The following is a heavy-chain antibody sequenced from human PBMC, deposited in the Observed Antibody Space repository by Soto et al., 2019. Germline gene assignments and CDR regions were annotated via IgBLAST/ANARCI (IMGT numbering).Heavy chain of an antibody. D-gene: IGHD1-1*01. CDR2: ISYDGNLA. Sequence: QVELVESGGGVVQPGRSLRLSCAASGFTFSSYGMHWVRQAPGKGLEWVAVISYDGNLAYYADSVKGRCTISRDNSKNPLSLQMNSLRTADTAIYYCAKEGPITNWYFDYWGQGTLVTVSS. CDR3: AKEGPITNWYFDY. J-gene: IGHJ4*02. V-gene: IGHV3-30*18. CDR1: GFTFSSYG.